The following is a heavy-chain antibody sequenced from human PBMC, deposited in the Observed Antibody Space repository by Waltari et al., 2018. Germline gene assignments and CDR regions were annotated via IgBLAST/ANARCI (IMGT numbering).Heavy chain of an antibody. Sequence: QLEESGGGLVKSGGSLRLSGSASGFIFRSWGLNWVRQAPGKGLEWIASISSGSTYRFYADAVRGRFTISRDDAKDSLYLKADSLRAEDTGVYYCTRDVYGSGGDYFEPWGQGTLVTVSS. CDR2: ISSGSTYR. CDR3: TRDVYGSGGDYFEP. D-gene: IGHD6-19*01. J-gene: IGHJ4*02. CDR1: GFIFRSWG. V-gene: IGHV3-21*02.